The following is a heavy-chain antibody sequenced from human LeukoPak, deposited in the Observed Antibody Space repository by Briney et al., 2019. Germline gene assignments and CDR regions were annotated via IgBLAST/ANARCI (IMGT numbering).Heavy chain of an antibody. D-gene: IGHD6-19*01. CDR3: ARRVPGYSSGWTYGMDV. CDR1: GGSFSGYY. CDR2: IYYSGST. V-gene: IGHV4-59*08. J-gene: IGHJ6*02. Sequence: SETLSLTCAVYGGSFSGYYWSWIRQPPGKGLEWIGYIYYSGSTNYNPSLKSRVTISADTSKNQFSLKLSSVTAADTAVYYCARRVPGYSSGWTYGMDVWGQGTTVTISS.